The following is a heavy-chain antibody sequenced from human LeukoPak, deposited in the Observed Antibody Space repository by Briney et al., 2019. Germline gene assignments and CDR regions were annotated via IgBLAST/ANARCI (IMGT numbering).Heavy chain of an antibody. V-gene: IGHV1-24*01. CDR1: GYTLTELS. D-gene: IGHD4-17*01. CDR2: FDPEDGDT. Sequence: ASVKVSCKVSGYTLTELSMHWVRQAPGKGLEWMGGFDPEDGDTIYAQRFQGRVTMTEDTSTDTAYMELSSLRSEDTAVYYCATKYGATEGGYFDYWGQGTLVTVSS. J-gene: IGHJ4*02. CDR3: ATKYGATEGGYFDY.